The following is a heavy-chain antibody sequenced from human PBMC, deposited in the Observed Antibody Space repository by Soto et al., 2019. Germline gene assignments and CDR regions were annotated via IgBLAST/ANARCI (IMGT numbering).Heavy chain of an antibody. J-gene: IGHJ6*02. CDR1: GYTFTSYD. V-gene: IGHV1-8*01. CDR2: MNPNSGNT. D-gene: IGHD6-13*01. Sequence: QVQLVQSGAEVKKPGASVKVSCKASGYTFTSYDINWVRQATGQGLEWMGWMNPNSGNTGYAQKFQGRFTMTRNTSISTAYMELSSLRSEDTAVYYCARRGYSSSWYSYYYDGMDVWGQGTKVTVSS. CDR3: ARRGYSSSWYSYYYDGMDV.